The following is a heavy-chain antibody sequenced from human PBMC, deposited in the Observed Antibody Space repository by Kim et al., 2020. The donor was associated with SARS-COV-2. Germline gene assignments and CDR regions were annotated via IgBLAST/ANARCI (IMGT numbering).Heavy chain of an antibody. J-gene: IGHJ3*02. Sequence: SETLSLTCTVSGGSISSYYWSWIRQPPGKGLEWIGYIYYSGSTNYNPSLKSRVTISVDTSKNQFSLKLSSVTAADTAVYYCARGHRSTIFGVVIIDAFD. D-gene: IGHD3-3*01. CDR2: IYYSGST. V-gene: IGHV4-59*08. CDR3: ARGHRSTIFGVVIIDAFD. CDR1: GGSISSYY.